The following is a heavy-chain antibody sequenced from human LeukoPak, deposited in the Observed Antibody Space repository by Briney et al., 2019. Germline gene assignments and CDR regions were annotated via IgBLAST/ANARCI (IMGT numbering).Heavy chain of an antibody. V-gene: IGHV3-74*01. CDR3: ARVPSWKGYMDV. CDR1: GFTLSNHW. D-gene: IGHD1-1*01. J-gene: IGHJ6*03. Sequence: PGGSLRLSCAVSGFTLSNHWMHWVRQAPGKGLVWVSRIKSDGISTSYADSVKGRFTISRDNAKNTLYLQMSSLRAEDTAVYYCARVPSWKGYMDVWGKGTTVTVSS. CDR2: IKSDGIST.